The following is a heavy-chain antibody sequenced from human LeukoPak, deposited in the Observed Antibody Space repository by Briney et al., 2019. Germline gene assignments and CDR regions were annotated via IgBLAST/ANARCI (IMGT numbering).Heavy chain of an antibody. Sequence: GGSLRLSCAASGFTFSSYDMRWVRQAPGKGLEWVSSITLSGGSTFYADSVKGRFTISRDNSKNTLYLQMNSLGAEDTAVYYCAKRGNPAVGHHYLDVWGEGTTVSVSS. CDR3: AKRGNPAVGHHYLDV. CDR1: GFTFSSYD. D-gene: IGHD2-2*01. CDR2: ITLSGGST. V-gene: IGHV3-23*01. J-gene: IGHJ6*03.